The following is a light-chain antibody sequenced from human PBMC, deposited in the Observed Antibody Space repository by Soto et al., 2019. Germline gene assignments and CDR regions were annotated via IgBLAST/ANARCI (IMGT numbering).Light chain of an antibody. V-gene: IGKV3-15*01. J-gene: IGKJ1*01. Sequence: EIVMTQSPATLSVSPGERASLSCRASQSVISDLAWYHQKPGQAPRLLIYGASNRATGIPARFSGSGSGREFTLTISSLKSEDFAVYYCQQYNNWPRTFGQGTKVDIK. CDR2: GAS. CDR1: QSVISD. CDR3: QQYNNWPRT.